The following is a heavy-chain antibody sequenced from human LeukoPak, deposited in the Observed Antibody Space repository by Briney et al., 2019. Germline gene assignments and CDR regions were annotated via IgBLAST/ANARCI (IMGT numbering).Heavy chain of an antibody. Sequence: GGSLRLSCAASGFTFSSYCMNWVRQAPGKGLEWVSSISSSSSYIYYADSVKGRFTISRDNAENSLYLQMNSLRAEDTAVYYCAREHYFYYLDAWGKGTTVTISS. CDR1: GFTFSSYC. J-gene: IGHJ6*03. CDR3: AREHYFYYLDA. CDR2: ISSSSSYI. V-gene: IGHV3-21*06.